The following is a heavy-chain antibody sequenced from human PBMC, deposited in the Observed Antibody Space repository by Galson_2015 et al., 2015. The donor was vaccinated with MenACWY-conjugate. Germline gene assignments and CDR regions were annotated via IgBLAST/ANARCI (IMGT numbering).Heavy chain of an antibody. J-gene: IGHJ4*02. Sequence: SETLSLTCTVSGGSISSSYWSWIRQPPGKGLEWIGYIYNTGITRYNPSLKSRVTISLDTSKKQFSLRLSSVTAADTAVYYCARVDSFDSSGYYYFDSWGQGTLVTVSS. CDR2: IYNTGIT. D-gene: IGHD3-22*01. CDR1: GGSISSSY. V-gene: IGHV4-59*01. CDR3: ARVDSFDSSGYYYFDS.